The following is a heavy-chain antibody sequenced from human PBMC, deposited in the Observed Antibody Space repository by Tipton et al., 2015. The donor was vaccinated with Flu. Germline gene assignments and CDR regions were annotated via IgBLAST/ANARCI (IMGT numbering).Heavy chain of an antibody. V-gene: IGHV1-69*09. CDR1: GGTFSSYA. J-gene: IGHJ4*02. CDR3: ARDPAPDYGSGSYYDFDY. CDR2: IIPILGIA. Sequence: QLVQSGAEVKKPGSSVKVSCKASGGTFSSYAISWVRQAPGQGLEWMGRIIPILGIANYAQKFQGRVTITADKSTSTAYMELSSLRSEDAAVYCCARDPAPDYGSGSYYDFDYWGQGTLVTVSS. D-gene: IGHD3-10*01.